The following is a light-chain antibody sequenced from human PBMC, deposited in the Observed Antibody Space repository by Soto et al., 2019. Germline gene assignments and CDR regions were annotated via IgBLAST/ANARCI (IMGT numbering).Light chain of an antibody. CDR3: QQYDSYSWT. CDR1: QTISSW. CDR2: DAY. Sequence: DIQMTQSPSTLSASVGDRVTITCRASQTISSWLAWYQQLPGKAPKLLIYDAYTLETGVPSRFSGSGSGTDFTLTTSSLQADDFATYYCQQYDSYSWTFGQGTKVDIK. V-gene: IGKV1-5*01. J-gene: IGKJ1*01.